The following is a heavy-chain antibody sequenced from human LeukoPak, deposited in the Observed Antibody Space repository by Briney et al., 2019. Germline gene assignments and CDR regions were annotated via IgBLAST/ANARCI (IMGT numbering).Heavy chain of an antibody. CDR1: GGTFSSYA. V-gene: IGHV1-69*01. J-gene: IGHJ4*02. CDR2: IIPIFGTA. D-gene: IGHD3-22*01. CDR3: ARDMYYYDSSGYYYPYYFDY. Sequence: GSSVKVSCKASGGTFSSYAISWVRQAPGQGLEWMGGIIPIFGTANYAQKLQGRVTITADESTSTAYMELSSLRSEDTAVYYCARDMYYYDSSGYYYPYYFDYWGQGTLVTVSS.